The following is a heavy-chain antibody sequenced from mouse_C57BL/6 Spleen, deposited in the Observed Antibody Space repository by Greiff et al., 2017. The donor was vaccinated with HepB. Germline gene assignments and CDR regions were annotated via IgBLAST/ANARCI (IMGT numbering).Heavy chain of an antibody. D-gene: IGHD2-4*01. CDR2: IYPGNSDT. CDR1: GYTFTSYW. J-gene: IGHJ2*01. V-gene: IGHV1-5*01. Sequence: VQLQQPGTELVKPGASVKMSCKTSGYTFTSYWMHWVKQRPGQGLEWIGAIYPGNSDTSYNQKFKGKAKLTAVTSASTAYMELSSLTNEDSAVYYCTIYDYEDYWGQGTTLTVSS. CDR3: TIYDYEDY.